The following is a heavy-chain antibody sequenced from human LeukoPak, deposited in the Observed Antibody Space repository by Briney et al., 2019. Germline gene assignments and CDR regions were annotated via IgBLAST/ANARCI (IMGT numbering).Heavy chain of an antibody. J-gene: IGHJ4*02. CDR2: INSDGSST. CDR3: ARDSIVGAPDY. V-gene: IGHV3-74*01. D-gene: IGHD1-26*01. CDR1: GFTFSSYW. Sequence: GSLRLSCAASGFTFSSYWMHWVRQTSGEGLGWVSRINSDGSSTRYADSVKGRFTISRDNAKNTLYLQMNSLRAEDTAVYYCARDSIVGAPDYWGQGTLVTVSS.